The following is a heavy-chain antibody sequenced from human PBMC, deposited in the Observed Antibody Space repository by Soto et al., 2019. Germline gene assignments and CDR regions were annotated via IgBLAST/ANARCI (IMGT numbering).Heavy chain of an antibody. CDR2: ISAYNGNT. V-gene: IGHV1-18*01. D-gene: IGHD6-6*01. CDR1: GYTFTSYG. Sequence: ASVKVSCKASGYTFTSYGISWVRQAPGQGLEWMGWISAYNGNTNYAQKLQGRVTMTTDTSTSTAYMELRSLRSDDTAVYYCARDDMAALFKKGYFDYWGQETLVTVSP. CDR3: ARDDMAALFKKGYFDY. J-gene: IGHJ4*02.